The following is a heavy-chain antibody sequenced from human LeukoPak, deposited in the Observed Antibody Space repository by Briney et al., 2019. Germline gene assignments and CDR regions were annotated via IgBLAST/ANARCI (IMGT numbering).Heavy chain of an antibody. CDR2: IYYSGST. J-gene: IGHJ3*02. D-gene: IGHD3-22*01. CDR1: GFTFSSYW. CDR3: ARYYDSSGYSPDAFDI. Sequence: GSLRLSCAASGFTFSSYWMSWVRQAPGKGLEWIGSIYYSGSTYYNPSLKSRVTISVDTSKNQFSLKLSSVTAADTAVYYCARYYDSSGYSPDAFDIWGQGTMVTVSS. V-gene: IGHV4-59*05.